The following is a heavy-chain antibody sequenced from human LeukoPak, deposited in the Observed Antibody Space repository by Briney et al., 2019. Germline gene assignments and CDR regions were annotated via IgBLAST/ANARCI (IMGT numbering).Heavy chain of an antibody. Sequence: GGSLRLSCAPSGFTFNIYGTHWARHAPGGGLECLTVISYDGSNNYYADSVKGRFTISRDNSKNTLYLQMNSLRAEDTAVYYCAKDVEYQLLGWFDPWGQGTLVTVSS. CDR1: GFTFNIYG. D-gene: IGHD2-2*01. V-gene: IGHV3-30*18. J-gene: IGHJ5*02. CDR2: ISYDGSNN. CDR3: AKDVEYQLLGWFDP.